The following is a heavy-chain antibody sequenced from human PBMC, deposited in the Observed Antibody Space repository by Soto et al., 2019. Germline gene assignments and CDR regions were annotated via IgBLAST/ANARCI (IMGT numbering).Heavy chain of an antibody. Sequence: QVQLQESGPGLVKPSETLSLTCTVSGGSISSYYWSWIRQPPGKGLEWIGYIYYSGSTNYNPSLKSRVTISVDTSKNQFSLKLSSVTAADTAVYYCARGGYDFWSGYFAYYYYYMDVWGKGTTVTVSS. CDR2: IYYSGST. J-gene: IGHJ6*03. D-gene: IGHD3-3*01. V-gene: IGHV4-59*01. CDR3: ARGGYDFWSGYFAYYYYYMDV. CDR1: GGSISSYY.